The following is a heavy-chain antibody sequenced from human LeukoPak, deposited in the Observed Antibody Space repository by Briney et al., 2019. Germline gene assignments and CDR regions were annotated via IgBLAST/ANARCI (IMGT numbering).Heavy chain of an antibody. CDR1: GGSISSSSYY. Sequence: SETLSLTCTVSGGSISSSSYYWGWIRQPPGKGLEWIGSIYYSGSTYYNPSLKSRVTISVDTSKNQFSLKLSSVTAADTAVYYCARVEDYYDSSGSYDYWGQGTLVTVSS. J-gene: IGHJ4*02. CDR3: ARVEDYYDSSGSYDY. D-gene: IGHD3-22*01. V-gene: IGHV4-39*07. CDR2: IYYSGST.